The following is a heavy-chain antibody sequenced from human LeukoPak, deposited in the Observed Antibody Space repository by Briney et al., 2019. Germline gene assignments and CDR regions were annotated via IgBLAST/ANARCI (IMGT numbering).Heavy chain of an antibody. CDR2: ISDSGHST. Sequence: GGSLRLSCAASGFTFNRYNMNWVRRAPGKGLEWVSGISDSGHSTYYADSVKGRFTISRDNSKDTLYLQMNSLRAEDTAIYYCAKGAAASPSWFLSYRVNWGQGTLVTVSS. CDR3: AKGAAASPSWFLSYRVN. J-gene: IGHJ4*02. CDR1: GFTFNRYN. D-gene: IGHD6-6*01. V-gene: IGHV3-23*01.